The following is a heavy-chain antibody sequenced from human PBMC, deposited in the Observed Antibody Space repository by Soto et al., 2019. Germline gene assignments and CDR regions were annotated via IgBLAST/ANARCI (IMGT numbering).Heavy chain of an antibody. CDR1: GYTFTSYA. CDR3: ARDALLFGVVHNRFDP. J-gene: IGHJ5*02. CDR2: INAGNGNT. D-gene: IGHD3-3*01. V-gene: IGHV1-3*01. Sequence: GDSVKVSCKASGYTFTSYAMHWVRQAPGQRLEWMGWINAGNGNTKYSQKFQGRVTITRDTSASTAYMELSSLRSEDTAVYYCARDALLFGVVHNRFDPWGQETLVTVS.